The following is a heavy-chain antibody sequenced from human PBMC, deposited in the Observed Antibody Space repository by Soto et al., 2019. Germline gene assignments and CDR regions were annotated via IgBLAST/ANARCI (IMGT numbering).Heavy chain of an antibody. V-gene: IGHV4-59*01. CDR3: AREGYYYDSSGYYYVWYFDY. Sequence: PSETLSLTCTVSGGSISCYYWSWVRQPPGKGLEWIGYIYYSGSTNYNPSLKSRVTISVDTSKNQFSLKLSSVTAADTAVYYCAREGYYYDSSGYYYVWYFDYWGQGTLVTVS. CDR1: GGSISCYY. J-gene: IGHJ4*02. CDR2: IYYSGST. D-gene: IGHD3-22*01.